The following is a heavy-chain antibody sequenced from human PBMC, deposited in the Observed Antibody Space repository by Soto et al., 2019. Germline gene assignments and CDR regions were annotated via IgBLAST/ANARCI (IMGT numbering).Heavy chain of an antibody. Sequence: EVQLVESGGGLVPPGGSLRLSCAASGFTFSSYSMNWVRQAPGKGLEGVSYISSSSSTIYYADSVKGRFTSSRDNAKNPLYLQMNSLRAEDTAVYYCAGQGGSRLNWFGPWGQGTLVTVSS. V-gene: IGHV3-48*01. CDR2: ISSSSSTI. D-gene: IGHD6-13*01. CDR1: GFTFSSYS. CDR3: AGQGGSRLNWFGP. J-gene: IGHJ5*02.